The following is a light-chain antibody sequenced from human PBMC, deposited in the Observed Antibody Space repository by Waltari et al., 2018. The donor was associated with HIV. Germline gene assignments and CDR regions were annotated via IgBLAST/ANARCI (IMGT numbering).Light chain of an antibody. J-gene: IGLJ2*01. Sequence: QSALTQPRSVSGSPGQSISIPCSGSSGDIGSFNYVSWYQHHPNKAPQLIIYDVSERPSGGPHRFAGSKSGNTATLTISGIQAEDEAEYFCCSFAGSSNFVIFGGGTKLAVL. CDR1: SGDIGSFNY. CDR3: CSFAGSSNFVI. V-gene: IGLV2-11*01. CDR2: DVS.